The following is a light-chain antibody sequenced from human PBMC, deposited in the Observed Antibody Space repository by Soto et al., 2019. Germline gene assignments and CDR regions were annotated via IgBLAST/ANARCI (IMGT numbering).Light chain of an antibody. V-gene: IGKV3-11*01. CDR1: QSVSTY. CDR2: DAS. CDR3: QQRDNWPS. J-gene: IGKJ2*01. Sequence: EIVLTQSPATLSLSPGERATLSCRASQSVSTYLAWYQQKPGQAPRLLIYDASNRATGIPARFSGSGSGTDFTLTISSLEPEDFALYYCQQRDNWPSFGQGTKLEIK.